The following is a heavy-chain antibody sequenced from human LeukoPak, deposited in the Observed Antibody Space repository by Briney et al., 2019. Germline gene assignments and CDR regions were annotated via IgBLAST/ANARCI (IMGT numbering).Heavy chain of an antibody. CDR3: ARDGSGCSGGSCYSGTLFDY. CDR2: ISYDGSNK. D-gene: IGHD2-15*01. V-gene: IGHV3-30*04. CDR1: GFTFSSYA. Sequence: GGSLRLSCAASGFTFSSYAMHWVRQAPGKGLEWVAVISYDGSNKYYADSVKGRFTISRDNSKNTLYLQMNSLRAEDTAVYYCARDGSGCSGGSCYSGTLFDYWGQGTLVTVSS. J-gene: IGHJ4*02.